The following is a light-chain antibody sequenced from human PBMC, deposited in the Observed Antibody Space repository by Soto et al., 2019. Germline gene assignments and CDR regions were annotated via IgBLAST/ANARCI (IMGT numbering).Light chain of an antibody. CDR3: SSYTSSRTLV. Sequence: QSVLTQPASVSGSPGQSITISCTGTSSDVGGYNYVSWYQQHPGKAPKLMIYDVSNRPSGVSNRFSGSKSGNTASLTICGIKSADEVDYYCSSYTSSRTLVFGGGTRVTVL. CDR2: DVS. CDR1: SSDVGGYNY. J-gene: IGLJ2*01. V-gene: IGLV2-14*01.